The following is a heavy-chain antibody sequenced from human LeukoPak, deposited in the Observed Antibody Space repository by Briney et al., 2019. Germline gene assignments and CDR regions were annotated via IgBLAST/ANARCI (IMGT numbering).Heavy chain of an antibody. V-gene: IGHV3-30*18. CDR3: AKVVVRIYGMDV. CDR2: ISYDGSIK. CDR1: GFTFSSYG. Sequence: GGSLRLSCAASGFTFSSYGMHWVRQAPGKGLEWVAVISYDGSIKHYADSVKGRFTISRDNFKNTVYLQMHSLRAEDTAVYYCAKVVVRIYGMDVWGQGTTVTVSS. D-gene: IGHD3-22*01. J-gene: IGHJ6*02.